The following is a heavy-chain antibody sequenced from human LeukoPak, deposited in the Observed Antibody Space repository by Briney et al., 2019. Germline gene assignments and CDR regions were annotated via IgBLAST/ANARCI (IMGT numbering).Heavy chain of an antibody. CDR3: ARDIGATGTLSFFDY. CDR1: GYTFTNFG. Sequence: ASVKVSCKTSGYTFTNFGVSWLRQAPGQGLEXXXXISAYDGNINYAQKLQGRVTMTTDTSTSTAYMELRSLRSDDTAVYYCARDIGATGTLSFFDYWGEGTLVTVSS. CDR2: ISAYDGNI. D-gene: IGHD6-13*01. V-gene: IGHV1-18*04. J-gene: IGHJ4*02.